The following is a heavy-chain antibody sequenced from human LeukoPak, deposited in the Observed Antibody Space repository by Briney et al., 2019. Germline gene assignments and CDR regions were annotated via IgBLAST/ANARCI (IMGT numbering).Heavy chain of an antibody. CDR3: AKDPLVASGSYLDY. D-gene: IGHD2-15*01. CDR2: ISGSGGST. CDR1: GFTFSSYA. V-gene: IGHV3-23*01. J-gene: IGHJ4*02. Sequence: GGSLRLSCAASGFTFSSYAMSWVRQAPGKGLEWVSAISGSGGSTYYADSVKGRFTISRDNSKNTLYLQMNSLRAEDTAVYYCAKDPLVASGSYLDYWGQGTLVTVSS.